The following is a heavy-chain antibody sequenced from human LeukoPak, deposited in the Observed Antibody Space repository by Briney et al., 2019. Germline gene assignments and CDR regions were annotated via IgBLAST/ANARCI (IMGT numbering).Heavy chain of an antibody. CDR1: GGSFSGYY. D-gene: IGHD3-10*01. Sequence: SETLSLTCAVYGGSFSGYYWSWIRQPPGKGLEWIREINHSGSTNYNPSLKSRVTISVDTPKNQFSLKLSSVTAADTAVYYCARGRMVRGEIDYWGQGTLVTVSS. V-gene: IGHV4-34*01. CDR3: ARGRMVRGEIDY. J-gene: IGHJ4*02. CDR2: INHSGST.